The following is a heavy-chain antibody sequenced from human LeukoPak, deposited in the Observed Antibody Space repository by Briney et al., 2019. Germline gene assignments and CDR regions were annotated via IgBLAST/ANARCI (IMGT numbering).Heavy chain of an antibody. CDR1: GFPFSSYW. V-gene: IGHV3-7*01. D-gene: IGHD1-1*01. Sequence: GDSLRLSCAVSGFPFSSYWMIWFRQAPGKGLEWVAHINQDGSVKNYVDSVKGRFTISRDNANNFLYLQMNSLRTEDTAVYYCAKDKNWNVCDYWGRGTLVTVSS. J-gene: IGHJ4*02. CDR3: AKDKNWNVCDY. CDR2: INQDGSVK.